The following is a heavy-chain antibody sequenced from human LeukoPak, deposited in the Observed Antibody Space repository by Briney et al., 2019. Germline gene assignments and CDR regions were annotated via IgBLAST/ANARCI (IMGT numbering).Heavy chain of an antibody. CDR3: FREGGD. J-gene: IGHJ4*02. CDR1: GFTFSSYV. Sequence: GGSLRLSCAASGFTFSSYVMSWVRQAPGKGLVWVSYINIDERITGYADSVKGRFTISRDNAKNTLYLQMNSLRAEDTAIYYCFREGGDWGQGTLVTVSS. D-gene: IGHD3-10*01. V-gene: IGHV3-74*01. CDR2: INIDERIT.